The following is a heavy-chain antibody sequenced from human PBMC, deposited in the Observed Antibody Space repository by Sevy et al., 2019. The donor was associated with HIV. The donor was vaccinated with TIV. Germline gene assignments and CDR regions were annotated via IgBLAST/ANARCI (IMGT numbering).Heavy chain of an antibody. D-gene: IGHD2-2*02. CDR2: VNH. CDR1: GGSFSGFS. J-gene: IGHJ2*01. Sequence: SETLSLTCAVSGGSFSGFSWNWIRQPPGKGLEWIGEVNHYSRSLKSRATITLDTSKNQFSLKLHSVTAADTALYFCARGVEGVVPAPIMGLGPWAKYWSFDLWGRSTLVTVSS. V-gene: IGHV4-34*04. CDR3: ARGVEGVVPAPIMGLGPWAKYWSFDL.